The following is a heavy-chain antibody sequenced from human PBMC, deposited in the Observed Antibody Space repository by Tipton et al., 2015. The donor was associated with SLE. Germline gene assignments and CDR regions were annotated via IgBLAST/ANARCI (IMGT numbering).Heavy chain of an antibody. CDR1: GGSIVSTTYY. Sequence: LRLSCAVYGGSIVSTTYYWGWIRQPPGKGLEWIGEINHRGSTSYNPSLKSRVTISVDRSKNQFSLKLSSVTAADTAVYYCARLDFWSGSYFDYWGQGTLVTVSS. CDR3: ARLDFWSGSYFDY. CDR2: INHRGST. V-gene: IGHV4-34*01. D-gene: IGHD3-3*01. J-gene: IGHJ4*02.